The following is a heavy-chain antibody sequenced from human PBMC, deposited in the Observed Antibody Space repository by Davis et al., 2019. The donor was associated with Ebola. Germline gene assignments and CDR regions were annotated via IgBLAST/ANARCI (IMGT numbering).Heavy chain of an antibody. CDR2: IDSDGTTT. Sequence: GESLKISCAASGFTFGSYWMHWVRQVPGKGLVWVSRIDSDGTTTTYAHSVKGRFTISRDNPKNTLYLQMNSLRAEDTGVYYCARDQVGPGAIIDFWGQGTPVTVSP. V-gene: IGHV3-74*01. D-gene: IGHD1-26*01. CDR3: ARDQVGPGAIIDF. J-gene: IGHJ4*02. CDR1: GFTFGSYW.